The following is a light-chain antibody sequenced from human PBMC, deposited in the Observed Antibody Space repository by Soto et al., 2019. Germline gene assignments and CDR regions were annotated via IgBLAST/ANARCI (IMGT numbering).Light chain of an antibody. CDR3: QQRSNWPPLI. V-gene: IGKV3-11*01. CDR1: QSVSSY. Sequence: EIVLTQSPATLSLSPGERATLSCRASQSVSSYLAWYQQKPGQAPRLLIYDASNRATGIPARFSGSASGTAVTIPISSLEPEDFAVYSCQQRSNWPPLIFGGGTKVEIK. CDR2: DAS. J-gene: IGKJ4*01.